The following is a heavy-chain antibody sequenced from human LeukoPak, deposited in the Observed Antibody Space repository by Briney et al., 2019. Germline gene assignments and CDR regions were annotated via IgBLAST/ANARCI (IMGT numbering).Heavy chain of an antibody. CDR3: AKDRLSTPTAPRFDP. V-gene: IGHV3-23*01. Sequence: PGGSLRFSCAASGFTFSSYAMSWVRQAPGKGLEWVSVISGSGGSISYADSVKGRFTISRDNSKNTLYLQMNSLRAEDTALYYCAKDRLSTPTAPRFDPWGQGTQVTVSS. D-gene: IGHD4-23*01. J-gene: IGHJ5*02. CDR2: ISGSGGSI. CDR1: GFTFSSYA.